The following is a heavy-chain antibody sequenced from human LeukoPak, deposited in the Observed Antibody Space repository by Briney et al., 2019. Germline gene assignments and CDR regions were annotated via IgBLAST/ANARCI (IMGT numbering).Heavy chain of an antibody. D-gene: IGHD5-12*01. CDR1: GCTFTSYG. Sequence: GSVKVSCKASGCTFTSYGISWVRQAPGQGREWMGWISAYNGNTNYAQKLQGRVTMTTDTSTSTAYMELRSLRSDDTAVYYCARVVDSGYAYGSFDYWGQGTLVTVSS. J-gene: IGHJ4*02. CDR3: ARVVDSGYAYGSFDY. CDR2: ISAYNGNT. V-gene: IGHV1-18*01.